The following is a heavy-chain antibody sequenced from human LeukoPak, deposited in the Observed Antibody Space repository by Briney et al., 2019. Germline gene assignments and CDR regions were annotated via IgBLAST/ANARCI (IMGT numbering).Heavy chain of an antibody. D-gene: IGHD6-19*01. CDR1: GYTFTSYG. CDR3: TGTPYSSGWFNYYYGMDV. Sequence: GASVKVSCKASGYTFTSYGISWVRQAPGQGLEWMGWISAYNGNTNYAQKLQGRVTMTTDTSTSTAYMELRSLRSDDTAVYYCTGTPYSSGWFNYYYGMDVWGQGTTVTVSS. V-gene: IGHV1-18*01. CDR2: ISAYNGNT. J-gene: IGHJ6*02.